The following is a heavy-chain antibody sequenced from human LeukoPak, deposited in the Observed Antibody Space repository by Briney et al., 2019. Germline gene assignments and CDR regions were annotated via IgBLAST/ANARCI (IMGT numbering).Heavy chain of an antibody. CDR3: ARRGDYYDSSAYYGY. J-gene: IGHJ4*02. V-gene: IGHV5-51*03. CDR1: GYSFTSYW. Sequence: PGVSLKISCKGSGYSFTSYWIGWVRQMPGKGLEWMGIIYPGDSDTRYSPSFQGQVTISADKSISTAYLQWSGLKASDTAMCYCARRGDYYDSSAYYGYWGQGTLVTVSS. D-gene: IGHD3-22*01. CDR2: IYPGDSDT.